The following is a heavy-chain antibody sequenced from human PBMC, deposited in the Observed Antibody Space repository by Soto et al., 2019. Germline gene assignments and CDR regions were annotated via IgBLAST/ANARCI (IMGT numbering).Heavy chain of an antibody. J-gene: IGHJ6*02. Sequence: GASVKVSCKASGYTFTSYGISWVRQAPGQGLEWMGWISAYNGNTNYAQKLQGRVTMTTDTSTSTAYMELRSLRSDDTAVYYCARDPYSSSWYSMNYGMDVWGQGTTVTVSS. V-gene: IGHV1-18*01. D-gene: IGHD6-13*01. CDR3: ARDPYSSSWYSMNYGMDV. CDR1: GYTFTSYG. CDR2: ISAYNGNT.